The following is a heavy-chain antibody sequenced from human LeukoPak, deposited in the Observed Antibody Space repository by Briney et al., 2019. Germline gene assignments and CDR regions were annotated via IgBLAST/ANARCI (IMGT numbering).Heavy chain of an antibody. Sequence: SETLSLTCAVYGGSFSGYYWSWIRQPPEKGLEWIGEINHSGSTNYNPSLKSRVTISVDTSKNQFSLKLSSVTAADTAVYYCGGGATIFLVYWGQGTLVSVSS. CDR2: INHSGST. J-gene: IGHJ4*02. V-gene: IGHV4-34*01. D-gene: IGHD5-24*01. CDR1: GGSFSGYY. CDR3: GGGATIFLVY.